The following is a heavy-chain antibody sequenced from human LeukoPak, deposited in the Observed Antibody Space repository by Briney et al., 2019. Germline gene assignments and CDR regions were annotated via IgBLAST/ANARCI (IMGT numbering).Heavy chain of an antibody. CDR2: INHSGST. CDR3: ARGLPYCSSTSCYPYYYYYYMDV. CDR1: GGSFSGYY. D-gene: IGHD2-2*01. V-gene: IGHV4-34*01. J-gene: IGHJ6*03. Sequence: PSETLSLTCAVYGGSFSGYYWSWIRQPPGKGLEWIGDINHSGSTNYNPSLKSRVTISVDTSKNQFSLKLSSVTAADTAVYYCARGLPYCSSTSCYPYYYYYYMDVWGKGTTVTVSS.